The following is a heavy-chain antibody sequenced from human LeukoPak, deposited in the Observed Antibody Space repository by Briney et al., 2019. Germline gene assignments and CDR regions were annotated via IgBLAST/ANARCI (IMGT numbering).Heavy chain of an antibody. V-gene: IGHV1-2*06. J-gene: IGHJ4*02. CDR1: GYTFTSYY. Sequence: ASVKVSCKASGYTFTSYYMHWVRQAPGQGLEWMGRINPNSGGTNYAQKFQGRVTMTRDTSISTAYMEPSRLRSDDTAVYYCAREYSSSSGSDYWGQGTPVTVSS. CDR2: INPNSGGT. D-gene: IGHD6-6*01. CDR3: AREYSSSSGSDY.